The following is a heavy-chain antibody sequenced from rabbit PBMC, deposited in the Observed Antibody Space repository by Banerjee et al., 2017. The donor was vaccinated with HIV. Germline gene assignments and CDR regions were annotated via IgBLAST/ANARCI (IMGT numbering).Heavy chain of an antibody. D-gene: IGHD1-1*01. CDR1: GIDFSSYYY. J-gene: IGHJ6*01. V-gene: IGHV1S43*01. CDR3: AREGRKAYASSSGYYGFHL. CDR2: IYTSSGST. Sequence: QQQLEESGGGLVKPGGTLTLTCKASGIDFSSYYYMCWVRQAPGKGLELIACIYTSSGSTWYASWVNGRFTISRSTSLNTVDLKMTSLTAADTATYFCAREGRKAYASSSGYYGFHLWGPGTLVTVS.